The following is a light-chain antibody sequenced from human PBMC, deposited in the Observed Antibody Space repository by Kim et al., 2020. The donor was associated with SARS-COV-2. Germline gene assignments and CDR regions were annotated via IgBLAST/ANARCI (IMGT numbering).Light chain of an antibody. CDR1: QTVSSS. CDR2: GAS. J-gene: IGKJ1*01. Sequence: VLPGERVTLSCRASQTVSSSLAWYQQKPGQAPRLLIYGASSRATGIPARFSGSASGTEFTLTISSLQSEDFAVYYCQQYYNWPRTFGQGTKVDIK. V-gene: IGKV3-15*01. CDR3: QQYYNWPRT.